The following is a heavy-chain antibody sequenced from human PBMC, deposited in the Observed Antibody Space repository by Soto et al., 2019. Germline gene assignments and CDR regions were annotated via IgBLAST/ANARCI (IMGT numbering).Heavy chain of an antibody. CDR2: IIPISGTT. D-gene: IGHD2-8*01. CDR1: GDVFRSYG. V-gene: IGHV1-69*13. J-gene: IGHJ6*02. Sequence: GASVKVSCKASGDVFRSYGINWVRQAPGQGLEWMGGIIPISGTTNYAQKFQGRVAITADESTDTVYMELSRRRSEDTAVYFCARVRCFNGLCHTADYGMDVWGQGTTVTVSS. CDR3: ARVRCFNGLCHTADYGMDV.